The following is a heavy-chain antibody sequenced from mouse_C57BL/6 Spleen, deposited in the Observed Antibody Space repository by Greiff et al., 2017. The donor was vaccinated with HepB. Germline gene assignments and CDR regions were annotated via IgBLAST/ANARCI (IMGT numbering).Heavy chain of an antibody. Sequence: VKLVESGAELVRPGTSVKMSCKASGYTFTNYWIGWAKQRPGHGLEWIGDIYPGGGYTNYNEKFKGKATLTADKSSSTAYMQFSSLTSEDSAIYYCARVGEDSSGYEAMDYWGQGTSVTVSS. J-gene: IGHJ4*01. CDR2: IYPGGGYT. V-gene: IGHV1-63*01. D-gene: IGHD3-2*02. CDR3: ARVGEDSSGYEAMDY. CDR1: GYTFTNYW.